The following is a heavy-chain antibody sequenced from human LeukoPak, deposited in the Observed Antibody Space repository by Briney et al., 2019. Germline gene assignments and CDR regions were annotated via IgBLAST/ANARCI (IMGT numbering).Heavy chain of an antibody. CDR3: ATHLGYCSSTSCYPVFDY. CDR1: GYSFTSYW. D-gene: IGHD2-2*01. J-gene: IGHJ4*02. V-gene: IGHV5-51*01. CDR2: IYPGDSGT. Sequence: PGEPLKISCKGSGYSFTSYWIGWVRQMPGKGLEWMGIIYPGDSGTRYSPSFQGQVTISADKSISTAYLQWSSLKASDTAMYYCATHLGYCSSTSCYPVFDYWGQGTLVTVSS.